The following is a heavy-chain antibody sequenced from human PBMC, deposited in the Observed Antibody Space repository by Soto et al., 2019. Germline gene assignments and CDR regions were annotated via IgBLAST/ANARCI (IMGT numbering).Heavy chain of an antibody. J-gene: IGHJ4*01. CDR1: GYTFTSNA. CDR3: RLWCGELSSLFDGY. V-gene: IGHV1-18*01. Sequence: ASVKVSCKASGYTFTSNAISWVRQAPGQGLEWMGWISAYNGNTNYAQKLQGRVTMTTDTSTSTAYMELRSLRSDDTAVYYCRLWCGELSSLFDGYWGQGTLVTVSS. D-gene: IGHD3-10*01. CDR2: ISAYNGNT.